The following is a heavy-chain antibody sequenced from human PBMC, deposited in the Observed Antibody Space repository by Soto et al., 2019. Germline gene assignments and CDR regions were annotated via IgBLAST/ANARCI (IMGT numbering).Heavy chain of an antibody. CDR2: IFHSGTT. J-gene: IGHJ5*02. CDR1: GYSIRRGYN. Sequence: SETLSLTCAVSGYSIRRGYNWGWIRQPPGKGLEWIASIFHSGTTFYNPSLRSRVTISVDTSRNEFSLRLSSVTAADTAIYYCATRITVFGLLIPPFDPWGQGTQVTVSS. V-gene: IGHV4-38-2*01. CDR3: ATRITVFGLLIPPFDP. D-gene: IGHD3-3*01.